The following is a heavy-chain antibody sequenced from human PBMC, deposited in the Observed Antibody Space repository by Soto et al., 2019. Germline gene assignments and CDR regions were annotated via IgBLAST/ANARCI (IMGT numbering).Heavy chain of an antibody. CDR3: AREGWRYSGGIDY. Sequence: QVQLVQSGAEVKKPGSSVKVSCKASGGTFSSYSINWVRQAPGQGLEWMGEIIPIFGTANYAQKFQGRVTITADESTSTAYMELSSLRSYDTAVDYCAREGWRYSGGIDYWRQGNLVTVSS. J-gene: IGHJ4*02. V-gene: IGHV1-69*01. CDR1: GGTFSSYS. D-gene: IGHD2-15*01. CDR2: IIPIFGTA.